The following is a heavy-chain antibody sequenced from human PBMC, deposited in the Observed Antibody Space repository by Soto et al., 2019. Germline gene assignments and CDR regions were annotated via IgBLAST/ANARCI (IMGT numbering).Heavy chain of an antibody. J-gene: IGHJ4*02. D-gene: IGHD3-10*01. V-gene: IGHV4-4*02. CDR2: IYHSGST. CDR3: AGRRDGSGSLDY. CDR1: GGSISSSNW. Sequence: QVQLQESGPGLVKPSGTLSLTCGVSGGSISSSNWWSWVRQPPGKGLEWIGEIYHSGSTNYNPSLKIRVTISVDKSKNQFSVRLSSVTAADTAVYYCAGRRDGSGSLDYWGQGTLVTVSS.